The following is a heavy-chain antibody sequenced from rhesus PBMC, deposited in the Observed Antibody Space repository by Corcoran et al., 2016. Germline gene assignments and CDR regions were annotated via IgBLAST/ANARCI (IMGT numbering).Heavy chain of an antibody. V-gene: IGHV4-169*01. D-gene: IGHD1-44*02. J-gene: IGHJ4*01. Sequence: QLQLQESGPGLVKPSETLSVTCAVSGGSISSSYWSWIRQAPGKGLEWIGYINGSGSSTNYNPSLKSRFTLLVDTSKNQLSLKLSSVTTADTAVYYCARRYSGSYSFDYWGQGVLVTVSS. CDR2: INGSGSST. CDR3: ARRYSGSYSFDY. CDR1: GGSISSSY.